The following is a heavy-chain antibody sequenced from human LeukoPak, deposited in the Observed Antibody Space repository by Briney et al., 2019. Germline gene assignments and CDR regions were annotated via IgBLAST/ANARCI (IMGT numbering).Heavy chain of an antibody. Sequence: SVKVSCKASGDIFNSYSVSWVRQAPGQGFEWMGGIIPMFGSTNYAQKFEGRVTITTDQSTTTVYMELTSLTSEDTAVYYCARVGRSRGALPNFYYYMDVWGKGTTVTVSS. CDR3: ARVGRSRGALPNFYYYMDV. CDR2: IIPMFGST. CDR1: GDIFNSYS. V-gene: IGHV1-69*05. D-gene: IGHD1-26*01. J-gene: IGHJ6*03.